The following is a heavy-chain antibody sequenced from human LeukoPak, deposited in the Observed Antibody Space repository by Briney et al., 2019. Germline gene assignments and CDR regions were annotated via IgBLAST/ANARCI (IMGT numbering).Heavy chain of an antibody. Sequence: PGGSLRLSCAASGFTFSSYSMNWVRQAPGKGLEWVSSISSSSSYIYYADSVKGRFTISRDNAKNSLYLQMNSLRAEDTAVYYCAKDSSEWELFYFDYWGQGTLVTVSS. D-gene: IGHD1-26*01. V-gene: IGHV3-21*01. CDR1: GFTFSSYS. CDR3: AKDSSEWELFYFDY. CDR2: ISSSSSYI. J-gene: IGHJ4*02.